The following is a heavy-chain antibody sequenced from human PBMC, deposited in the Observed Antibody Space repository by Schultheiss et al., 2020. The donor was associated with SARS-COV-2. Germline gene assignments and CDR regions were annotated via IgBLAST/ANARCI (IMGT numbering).Heavy chain of an antibody. CDR2: IYSGGST. J-gene: IGHJ6*02. D-gene: IGHD5-18*01. CDR1: GFTVSSNY. Sequence: GGSLRLSCAASGFTVSSNYMSWVRQAPGKGLEWVSVIYSGGSTYYADSVKGRFTISRDNSKNTLYLQMNSLRAEDTAVYYCARVGGGTAMAYYYYGMDVWGQGTTVTVSS. CDR3: ARVGGGTAMAYYYYGMDV. V-gene: IGHV3-53*01.